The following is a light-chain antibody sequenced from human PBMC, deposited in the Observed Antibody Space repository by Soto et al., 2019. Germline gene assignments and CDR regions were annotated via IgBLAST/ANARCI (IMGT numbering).Light chain of an antibody. CDR2: DAS. J-gene: IGKJ4*01. V-gene: IGKV3-11*01. CDR1: QSVSSY. CDR3: QQRSNWSGA. Sequence: EIVLTQYPATLSLSPGERDTLSCRASQSVSSYLAWYQQKPGQAPRLLIYDASNRATGIPARFSGSGSGTEFTLTISSLEPEDFAVYYCQQRSNWSGAFGGGTKVDIK.